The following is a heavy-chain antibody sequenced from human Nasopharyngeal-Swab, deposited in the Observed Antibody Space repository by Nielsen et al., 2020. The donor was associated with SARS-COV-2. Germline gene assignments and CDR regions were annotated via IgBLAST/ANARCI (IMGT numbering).Heavy chain of an antibody. CDR3: AKERWQYGMDV. D-gene: IGHD4-23*01. V-gene: IGHV3-23*01. CDR1: GFRDYS. CDR2: ISGSGGST. Sequence: GESLKISCVDSGFRDYSMNWVRQAPGKGLEWVSAISGSGGSTYYADSVKGRFTISRDNSKNTLYLQMNSLRAEDTAVYYCAKERWQYGMDVWGQGTTVTVSS. J-gene: IGHJ6*02.